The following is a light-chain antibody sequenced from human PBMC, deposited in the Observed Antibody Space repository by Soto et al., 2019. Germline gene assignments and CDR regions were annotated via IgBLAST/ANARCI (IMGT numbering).Light chain of an antibody. Sequence: DLQMTQSASPLSASVGDRITITCRASRDIETYLNWYQQKSGRAPKLLIFAASTLQSGVPSRFSGSGSGTHFTLTITSLQPEDFATYYCQQTDSTPWTFGPGTKVDF. CDR3: QQTDSTPWT. CDR1: RDIETY. J-gene: IGKJ3*01. V-gene: IGKV1-39*01. CDR2: AAS.